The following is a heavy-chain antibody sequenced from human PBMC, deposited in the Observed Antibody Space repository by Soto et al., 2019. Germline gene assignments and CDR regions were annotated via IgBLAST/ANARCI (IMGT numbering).Heavy chain of an antibody. Sequence: GTSVKVCCEACGGSLSIYAIGWVRQAPGQGLEWMGGIIPIFGTANYAQKFQGRVTITADESTSTAYMELSSLRSEDTAVYYCATTSIAARPVDYWGQGTLVTVSS. V-gene: IGHV1-69*13. CDR2: IIPIFGTA. CDR1: GGSLSIYA. J-gene: IGHJ4*02. D-gene: IGHD6-6*01. CDR3: ATTSIAARPVDY.